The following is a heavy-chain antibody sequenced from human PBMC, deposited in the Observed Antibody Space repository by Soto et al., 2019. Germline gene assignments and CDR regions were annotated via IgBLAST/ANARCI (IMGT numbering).Heavy chain of an antibody. Sequence: QLQLQESGPGLVKPSETLSLTCTVSGGSISSSSYYWGWIRQPPGKGLEWIGSIYYSGSTYYNPSLKSRVTISVDTSKNQFSLKLSSVTAADTAVYYCARPGGMGNDAFDIWGQGTMVTVSS. CDR3: ARPGGMGNDAFDI. CDR2: IYYSGST. D-gene: IGHD3-16*01. CDR1: GGSISSSSYY. V-gene: IGHV4-39*01. J-gene: IGHJ3*02.